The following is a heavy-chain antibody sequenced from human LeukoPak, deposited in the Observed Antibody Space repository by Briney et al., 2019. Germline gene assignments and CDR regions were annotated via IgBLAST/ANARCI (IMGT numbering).Heavy chain of an antibody. CDR1: GFIFTGDF. D-gene: IGHD3-3*01. CDR2: IKHDGGEK. V-gene: IGHV3-7*01. J-gene: IGHJ4*02. CDR3: ATDRGWRTSGYYLYYFEY. Sequence: PGGTVRLSCVASGFIFTGDFMSWVRHAPGEGLECVASIKHDGGEKYYVDSVRGRFTISRDNTKNLLYLQMSSLRAEDTAVYYCATDRGWRTSGYYLYYFEYWGQGTLVTFSS.